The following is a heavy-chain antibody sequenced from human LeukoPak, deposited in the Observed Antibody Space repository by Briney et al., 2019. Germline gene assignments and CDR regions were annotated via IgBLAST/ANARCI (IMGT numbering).Heavy chain of an antibody. CDR1: GGSISSGSYY. J-gene: IGHJ6*02. V-gene: IGHV4-31*03. CDR2: IYYSGGT. Sequence: SQTLSLTCTVSGGSISSGSYYWSWIRQHPGKGLEWIGYIYYSGGTYYNPSLKSRVTISVDTSKNQFSLKLSSVTAADTAVYYCARQNSGSYSLSYYYYGMDVWGQGTTVTVSS. D-gene: IGHD1-26*01. CDR3: ARQNSGSYSLSYYYYGMDV.